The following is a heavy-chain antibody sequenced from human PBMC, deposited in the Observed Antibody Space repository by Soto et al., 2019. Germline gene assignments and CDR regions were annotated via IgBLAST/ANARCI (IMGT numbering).Heavy chain of an antibody. J-gene: IGHJ4*02. CDR3: AHSTGEEQWLVLDY. CDR1: GFSLSTTGVG. Sequence: QITLKESGPTLVKPTQTLTLTCTFSGFSLSTTGVGVGWIRQPPGTALEWLALIYSDDDKRYSPSLKSRLTITTDPSKDQVVLTMTNMDPVDTATYYCAHSTGEEQWLVLDYWGRGTLVTVAS. V-gene: IGHV2-5*02. D-gene: IGHD6-19*01. CDR2: IYSDDDK.